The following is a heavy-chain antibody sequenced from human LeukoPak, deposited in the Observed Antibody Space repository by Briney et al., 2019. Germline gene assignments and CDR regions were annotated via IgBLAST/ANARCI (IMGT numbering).Heavy chain of an antibody. CDR2: IYPGDSDT. Sequence: GESQKISCKGSGYSFTRYWIGWVRQMPGKGLEWMGIIYPGDSDTRYSPSFQGQVTISADKSISTAYLQWSSLKASDTAMYYCARGYYYDSSGYFFDYWGQGTLVTVSS. CDR3: ARGYYYDSSGYFFDY. V-gene: IGHV5-51*01. J-gene: IGHJ4*02. CDR1: GYSFTRYW. D-gene: IGHD3-22*01.